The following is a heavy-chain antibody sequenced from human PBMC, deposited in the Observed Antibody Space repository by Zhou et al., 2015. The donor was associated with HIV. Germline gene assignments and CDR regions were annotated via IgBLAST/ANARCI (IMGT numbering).Heavy chain of an antibody. J-gene: IGHJ6*03. CDR3: ARAGRGGVVVVPAASYYYYYMDV. Sequence: QVQLVQSGAEVKKPGSSVKVSCKASGGTFSSYAISWVRQAPGQGLEWMGGIIPIFGTANYAQKFQGRVTITADESTSTAYMELSSLRSEDTAVYYCARAGRGGVVVVPAASYYYYYMDVWGKGTTVTVSS. CDR2: IIPIFGTA. D-gene: IGHD2-2*01. V-gene: IGHV1-69*01. CDR1: GGTFSSYA.